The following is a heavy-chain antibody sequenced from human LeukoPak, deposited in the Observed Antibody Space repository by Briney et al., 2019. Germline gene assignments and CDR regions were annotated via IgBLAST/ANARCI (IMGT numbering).Heavy chain of an antibody. CDR2: IVVGSGNT. CDR3: AARPSYYYDSSGYQFDY. V-gene: IGHV1-58*01. D-gene: IGHD3-22*01. CDR1: GFTFTSSA. Sequence: SVKVSCKASGFTFTSSAVQWVRQARGQRLEWIGWIVVGSGNTNYAQKFQGRVTITRDMSTSTAYMELSSLRSEDTAVYYCAARPSYYYDSSGYQFDYWGQGTLVTVSS. J-gene: IGHJ4*02.